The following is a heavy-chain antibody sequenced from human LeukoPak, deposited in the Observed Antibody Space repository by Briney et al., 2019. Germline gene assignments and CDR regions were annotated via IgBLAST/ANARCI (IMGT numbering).Heavy chain of an antibody. CDR1: GYTFTSYD. J-gene: IGHJ5*02. Sequence: ASVKVSCKASGYTFTSYDINWVRQGTGQGLEWMGWMNPNSGNTGYAQKFQGRVTMTRNTSISTAYMELSSLRSEDTAVYYCARGPESSSWYRVVWFDPWGQGTLVTVSS. CDR2: MNPNSGNT. CDR3: ARGPESSSWYRVVWFDP. V-gene: IGHV1-8*01. D-gene: IGHD6-13*01.